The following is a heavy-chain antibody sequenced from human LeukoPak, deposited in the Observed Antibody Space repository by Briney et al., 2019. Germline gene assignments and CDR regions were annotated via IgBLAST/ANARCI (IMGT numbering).Heavy chain of an antibody. J-gene: IGHJ4*02. CDR1: GFRFSIYW. CDR3: TTCDYYGSGSSSRHPFDY. V-gene: IGHV3-7*02. D-gene: IGHD3-10*01. CDR2: RYQGGSQK. Sequence: GGSLRLSCAASGFRFSIYWMSWVRQAPGKGLEWVANRYQGGSQKQYVDTVKGRFTISRDNAKNAVYVKMNSLRVEDTAVYYCTTCDYYGSGSSSRHPFDYWGQGTLVTVSS.